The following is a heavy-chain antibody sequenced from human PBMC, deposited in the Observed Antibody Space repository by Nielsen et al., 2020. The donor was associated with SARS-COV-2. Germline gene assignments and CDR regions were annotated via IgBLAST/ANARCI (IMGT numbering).Heavy chain of an antibody. Sequence: SETLSLPCTVSGGSISSFYWSWIRQPPERGLEWIGYISNTGNTNYNPSLQSRVTISVDTSKNQFSLKLSSVTAADTAVYYCARDHGYNYAYGHYYYGMDVWGQGTTVTVSS. D-gene: IGHD5-24*01. CDR1: GGSISSFY. CDR2: ISNTGNT. J-gene: IGHJ6*02. CDR3: ARDHGYNYAYGHYYYGMDV. V-gene: IGHV4-59*01.